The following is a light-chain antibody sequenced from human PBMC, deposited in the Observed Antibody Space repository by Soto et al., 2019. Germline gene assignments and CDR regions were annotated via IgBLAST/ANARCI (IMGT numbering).Light chain of an antibody. J-gene: IGKJ5*01. Sequence: VLTPSPDSLAVSLGARATINCKSSHIFLYSSNNKNYLAWYQQKPGQPPKLLIYWASTRESGVPDRFSGSGSGTDFTLTISSLQAEDVAVYYCQQYYSTPITFGQGTRLEIK. V-gene: IGKV4-1*01. CDR3: QQYYSTPIT. CDR1: HIFLYSSNNKNY. CDR2: WAS.